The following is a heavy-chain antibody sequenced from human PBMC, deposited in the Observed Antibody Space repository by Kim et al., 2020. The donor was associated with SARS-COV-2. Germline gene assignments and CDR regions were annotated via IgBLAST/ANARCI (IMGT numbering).Heavy chain of an antibody. CDR3: TRGRQQDY. J-gene: IGHJ4*02. Sequence: SETLSLTCAVYGGSFSGYNWTWIRQPPGKGLEWIWEIDHSGNTNYNPSLKSRVIMSVDTSKNQFSLNVTSVTAADTAIYYCTRGRQQDYWGQGTLVTVSS. CDR2: IDHSGNT. CDR1: GGSFSGYN. V-gene: IGHV4-34*01.